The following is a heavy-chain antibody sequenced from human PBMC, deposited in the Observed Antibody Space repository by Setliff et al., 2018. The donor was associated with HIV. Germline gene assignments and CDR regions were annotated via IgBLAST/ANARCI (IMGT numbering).Heavy chain of an antibody. CDR3: ARVVVERATIFDF. Sequence: PSETLSLTCTVSGGSISSADYYWSWIRQPPGKGLEWIGYIYYSGNTYFNPALKSRITMSVDTSEDQFSLKPSSVTAADTAVYYCARVVVERATIFDFWGPGTLVTVSS. V-gene: IGHV4-30-4*08. CDR2: IYYSGNT. J-gene: IGHJ4*02. D-gene: IGHD5-12*01. CDR1: GGSISSADYY.